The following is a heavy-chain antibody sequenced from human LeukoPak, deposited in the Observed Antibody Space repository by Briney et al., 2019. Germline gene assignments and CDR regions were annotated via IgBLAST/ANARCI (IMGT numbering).Heavy chain of an antibody. CDR1: GYTFTSYA. D-gene: IGHD6-13*01. V-gene: IGHV1-3*01. Sequence: GASVKVSCKASGYTFTSYAMHWVRQAPGQRLEWMGWINAGNGNTKYSQKFQGRVTITRDTSASTAYMELSSLRSEDTAVYYCARVLKQLAAVEYWGQGTLVTVSS. CDR3: ARVLKQLAAVEY. J-gene: IGHJ4*02. CDR2: INAGNGNT.